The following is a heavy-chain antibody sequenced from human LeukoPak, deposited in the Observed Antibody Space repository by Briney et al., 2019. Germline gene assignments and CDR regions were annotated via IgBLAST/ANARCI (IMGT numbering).Heavy chain of an antibody. V-gene: IGHV4-39*01. CDR3: ARWDLSYFDY. J-gene: IGHJ4*02. CDR1: GGSISSSSYY. D-gene: IGHD1-26*01. Sequence: SETLSLTCTVSGGSISSSSYYWGWIRQPPGKGLEWIGSIYYSGSTYYNPSLKSRVTISVDTSENQFSLKLSSVTAADTAVYYCARWDLSYFDYWGQGTLVTVSS. CDR2: IYYSGST.